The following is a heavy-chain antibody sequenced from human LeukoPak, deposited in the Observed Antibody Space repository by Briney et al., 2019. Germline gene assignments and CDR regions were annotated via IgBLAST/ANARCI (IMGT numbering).Heavy chain of an antibody. CDR1: GFIVSDNY. D-gene: IGHD3-3*01. CDR2: ISVGAEYI. J-gene: IGHJ4*02. CDR3: ASGPPFLKYFEY. Sequence: GGSLRLSCAASGFIVSDNYVSWVRQAPGKGLEWVSTISVGAEYIFYADSVKGRFTISRDDSNNALYLQMHSLRAEDTALYYCASGPPFLKYFEYWGQGTLVTVSS. V-gene: IGHV3-23*01.